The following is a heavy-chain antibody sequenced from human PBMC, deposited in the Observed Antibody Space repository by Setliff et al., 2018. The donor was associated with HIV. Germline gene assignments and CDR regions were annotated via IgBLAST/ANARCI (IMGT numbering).Heavy chain of an antibody. J-gene: IGHJ4*02. V-gene: IGHV5-51*01. D-gene: IGHD3-10*01. CDR2: IYPGDSDT. Sequence: GESLKISCKGSGYSFTSYWIGWVRQMPGKGLEWMGIIYPGDSDTRYSPSFQGQVTISADKSISTAYLQWSSLKASDTAMYYCARRITMVRGGDGFDYWGQGTLVTVSS. CDR3: ARRITMVRGGDGFDY. CDR1: GYSFTSYW.